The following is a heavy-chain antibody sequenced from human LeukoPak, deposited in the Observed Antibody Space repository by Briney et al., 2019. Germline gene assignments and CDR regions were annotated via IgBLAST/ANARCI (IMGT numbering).Heavy chain of an antibody. J-gene: IGHJ4*02. CDR3: ARGKWDYYGSGSYYTLDY. CDR2: MNPNSGNT. D-gene: IGHD3-10*01. Sequence: ASVKVSCKASGYTFTGYYMHWVRQAPGQGLEWMGWMNPNSGNTGYAQKFQGRVAITRNTSISTAYMELSSLRSEDTAVYYCARGKWDYYGSGSYYTLDYWGQGTLVTVSS. CDR1: GYTFTGYY. V-gene: IGHV1-8*03.